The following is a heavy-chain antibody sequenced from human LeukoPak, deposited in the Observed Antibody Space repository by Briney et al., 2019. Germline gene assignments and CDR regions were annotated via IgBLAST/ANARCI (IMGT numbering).Heavy chain of an antibody. J-gene: IGHJ3*02. Sequence: SVNVSCKASGFSFTSAAMQWVRQACGQRLEGIGWIVVGSGNTNYAQKFQERVTITRDMSTSTAYMELSSLRSEDTAVYYCAADYDILTGYSDAFDIWGQGTMVTVSS. CDR2: IVVGSGNT. V-gene: IGHV1-58*02. D-gene: IGHD3-9*01. CDR3: AADYDILTGYSDAFDI. CDR1: GFSFTSAA.